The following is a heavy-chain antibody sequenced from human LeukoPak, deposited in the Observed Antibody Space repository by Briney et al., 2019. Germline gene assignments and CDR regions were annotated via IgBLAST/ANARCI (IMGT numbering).Heavy chain of an antibody. J-gene: IGHJ3*02. CDR2: VYMAGST. CDR3: ARNSDILTESHGAFDM. V-gene: IGHV3-53*01. CDR1: GFTVTDYY. D-gene: IGHD3-9*01. Sequence: GGSLRLSCALSGFTVTDYYMSWVRQAPGKGLEWVSVVYMAGSTYYAHSVRGRFTVSRDTSKNTVYLQMNSLRVEDTAAYYCARNSDILTESHGAFDMWGQGTMVTVSS.